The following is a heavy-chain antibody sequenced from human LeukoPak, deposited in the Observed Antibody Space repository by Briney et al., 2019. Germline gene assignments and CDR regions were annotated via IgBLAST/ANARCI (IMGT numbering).Heavy chain of an antibody. CDR2: ISSSTSYI. Sequence: ETLSLTCTVSGGSISSYYWSWVRQAPGKGLEWVSSISSSTSYIYYADSVKGRFTISRDNAKNSLYLQMNTLRAEDTAVYYCARGPPGIATQLGYWGQGTLLTVSS. V-gene: IGHV3-21*01. CDR3: ARGPPGIATQLGY. D-gene: IGHD6-13*01. CDR1: GGSISSYY. J-gene: IGHJ4*02.